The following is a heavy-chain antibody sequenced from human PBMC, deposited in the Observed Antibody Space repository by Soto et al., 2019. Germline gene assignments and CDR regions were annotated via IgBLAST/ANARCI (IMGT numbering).Heavy chain of an antibody. CDR2: IIPLFDSA. CDR1: GDTFSNYA. D-gene: IGHD3-9*01. V-gene: IGHV1-69*06. J-gene: IGHJ4*02. Sequence: QVHLVQSGTGVKKPGSSVKVSCKTSGDTFSNYAISWVRQAPGQGLEWMGGIIPLFDSASYAQRSHDRVTSTADKFTSAAYMELRSLTSEDTAIYYCAASTFQSGVTGYFHLGFWGQGTLVTVSS. CDR3: AASTFQSGVTGYFHLGF.